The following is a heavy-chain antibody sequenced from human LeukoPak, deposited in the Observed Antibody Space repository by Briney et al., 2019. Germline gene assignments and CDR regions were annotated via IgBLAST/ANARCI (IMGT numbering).Heavy chain of an antibody. CDR3: ARGRIRYDDYSSGWFVFFEF. CDR2: MNPNNGDT. J-gene: IGHJ4*02. Sequence: ASVKVSCKASGYDFSRYDISWVRLAPGQGLEWMGWMNPNNGDTDYAQNFQGRVTMTRDTSMSTAYMELSSLRSEDTALYYCARGRIRYDDYSSGWFVFFEFWGQGSLVTVSS. CDR1: GYDFSRYD. V-gene: IGHV1-8*01. D-gene: IGHD6-19*01.